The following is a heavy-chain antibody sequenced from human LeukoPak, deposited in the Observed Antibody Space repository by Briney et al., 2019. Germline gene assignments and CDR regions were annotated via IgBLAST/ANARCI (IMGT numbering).Heavy chain of an antibody. J-gene: IGHJ4*02. CDR2: VNAVNGNT. CDR3: AVRSRSSSWYWADY. Sequence: ASVKVSCKASGYTFTSYAMHWVRQAPGQRLEWMGWVNAVNGNTKYSQKFQGRVTITRDTSASTAYMELSSLRSEDTAVYYCAVRSRSSSWYWADYWGQGTLGTVSS. CDR1: GYTFTSYA. D-gene: IGHD6-13*01. V-gene: IGHV1-3*01.